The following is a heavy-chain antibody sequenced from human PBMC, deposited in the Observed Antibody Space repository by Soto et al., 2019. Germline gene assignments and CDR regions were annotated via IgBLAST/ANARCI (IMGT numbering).Heavy chain of an antibody. Sequence: GASVKVSCKASGGTFSSYSISWVLQAPGQGLEWMGGIIPIFGTANYAQKFQGRVTITADKSTSTAYMELSSLRSEDTAVYYCARDTLYGGYYGMDVWGQGTTVTVSS. CDR3: ARDTLYGGYYGMDV. CDR2: IIPIFGTA. D-gene: IGHD4-17*01. V-gene: IGHV1-69*06. CDR1: GGTFSSYS. J-gene: IGHJ6*02.